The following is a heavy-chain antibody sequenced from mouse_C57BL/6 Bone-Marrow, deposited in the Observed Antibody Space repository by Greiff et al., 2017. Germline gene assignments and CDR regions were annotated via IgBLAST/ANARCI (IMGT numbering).Heavy chain of an antibody. D-gene: IGHD1-1*01. Sequence: QVQLQQSGAELARPGASVKMSCKASGYTFTSYTMHWVKQRPGQGLEWIGYINPSSGYTKYNQKFKDKVTLTAGKSSCTAYMQLSSLTSEDSAVYYCARATTVSYWGQGTTLTVSS. CDR3: ARATTVSY. CDR2: INPSSGYT. CDR1: GYTFTSYT. V-gene: IGHV1-4*01. J-gene: IGHJ2*01.